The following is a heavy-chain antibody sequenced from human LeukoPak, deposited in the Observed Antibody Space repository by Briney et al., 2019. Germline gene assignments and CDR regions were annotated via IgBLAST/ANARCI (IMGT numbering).Heavy chain of an antibody. Sequence: QPGGSLSLSCAASGLSLSSNNMRWVRQTSGGGLEWLSYISAGSGTVFSADSVKGRFSISRDNARESLFLQMSSLRVEDTGVYYCTRDLGLRRMIWGRGTLVIVSS. CDR3: TRDLGLRRMI. J-gene: IGHJ2*01. CDR1: GLSLSSNN. CDR2: ISAGSGTV. V-gene: IGHV3-48*04.